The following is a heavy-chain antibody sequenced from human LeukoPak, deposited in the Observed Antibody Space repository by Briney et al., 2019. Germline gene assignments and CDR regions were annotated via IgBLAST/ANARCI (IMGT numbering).Heavy chain of an antibody. Sequence: SETLSLTCTVSGGSISSGDYYWSWIRQPPGKGLEWIGYIYYSGSTYYNPSLKSRVTISVDTSKNQFSLKLSSVTAADTAVYYCARDQAVLWFDPWGQGTLVTVSS. CDR2: IYYSGST. J-gene: IGHJ5*02. CDR1: GGSISSGDYY. V-gene: IGHV4-30-4*01. D-gene: IGHD4/OR15-4a*01. CDR3: ARDQAVLWFDP.